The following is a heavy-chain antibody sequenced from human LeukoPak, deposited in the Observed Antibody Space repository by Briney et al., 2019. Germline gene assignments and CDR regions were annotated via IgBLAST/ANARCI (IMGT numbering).Heavy chain of an antibody. D-gene: IGHD2-2*01. Sequence: SETLSLTCAVYGGSFSGYYWSWIRQPPGKGLEWIGEINHSGSTNYNPSLKSRVTISVDTSKNQFSLELSSVTAADTAVYYCASSYQLQEGDAFDIWGQGTMVTVSS. CDR2: INHSGST. V-gene: IGHV4-34*01. CDR1: GGSFSGYY. J-gene: IGHJ3*02. CDR3: ASSYQLQEGDAFDI.